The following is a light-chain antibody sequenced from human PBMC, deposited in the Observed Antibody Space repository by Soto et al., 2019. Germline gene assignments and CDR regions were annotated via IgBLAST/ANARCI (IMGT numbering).Light chain of an antibody. CDR2: GND. CDR3: QSYDSSLSGWGV. CDR1: SSNIGADYG. J-gene: IGLJ3*02. V-gene: IGLV1-40*01. Sequence: QPVLTQPPSVSGAPGQRVTISCTGSSSNIGADYGVHWYQHRPGTAPRLLIFGNDRRPSGVPDRFSGSKSGTSASLAITGLQAEDEADYYCQSYDSSLSGWGVFGGGTKLTVL.